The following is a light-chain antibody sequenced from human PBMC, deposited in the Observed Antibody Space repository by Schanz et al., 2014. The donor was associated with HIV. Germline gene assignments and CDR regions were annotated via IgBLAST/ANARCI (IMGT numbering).Light chain of an antibody. Sequence: QSALTQPASVSGSPGQSITISCSGTGSDIGGYNYVSWYQQHPGKAPKLMIYEVTKRPSGVPDRFSGSKSGNTASLTVSGLQADDEADYYCASYGGSNNLLFGGGTKVTVL. CDR2: EVT. CDR1: GSDIGGYNY. V-gene: IGLV2-8*01. CDR3: ASYGGSNNLL. J-gene: IGLJ2*01.